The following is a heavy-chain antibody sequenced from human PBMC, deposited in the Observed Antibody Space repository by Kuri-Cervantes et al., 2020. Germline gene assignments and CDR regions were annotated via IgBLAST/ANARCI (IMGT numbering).Heavy chain of an antibody. CDR1: GFTVSSNY. V-gene: IGHV3-66*02. CDR2: IYSGGRT. J-gene: IGHJ3*01. D-gene: IGHD5/OR15-5a*01. CDR3: ARAKLYDAFDV. Sequence: CAASGFTVSSNYMSWVRQAPGEGLEWVSVIYSGGRTYYADSGKRRFTISRDNSKNTLYLQMNSLRAEDTAVYYCARAKLYDAFDVWDQGPRVTVSS.